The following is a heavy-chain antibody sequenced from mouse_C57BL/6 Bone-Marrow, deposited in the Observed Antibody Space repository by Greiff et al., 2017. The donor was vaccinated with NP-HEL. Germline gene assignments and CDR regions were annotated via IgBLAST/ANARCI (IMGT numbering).Heavy chain of an antibody. D-gene: IGHD2-1*01. CDR2: ISNLAYSI. V-gene: IGHV5-15*01. CDR1: GFTFSDYG. CDR3: ARQYGNLPWFAY. J-gene: IGHJ3*01. Sequence: EVQLQESGGGLVQPGGSLKLSCAASGFTFSDYGMAWVRQAPRKGPEWVAFISNLAYSIYYVDTVTGRFTISRENAKNTLYLEMSSLRSEDTAMYYCARQYGNLPWFAYWGQGTLVTVSA.